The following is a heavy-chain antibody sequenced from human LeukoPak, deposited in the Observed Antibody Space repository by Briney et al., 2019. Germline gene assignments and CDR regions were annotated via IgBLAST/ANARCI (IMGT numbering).Heavy chain of an antibody. J-gene: IGHJ4*02. CDR2: IYYSGST. Sequence: PSETLSLTCTVSGGSISSSSYYWGWIRQPPGKGLEWIGSIYYSGSTYYNPSLKSRVTISVDTSKNQFSLKLSSVTAADTAVYYCARHKPCSGGSCYLFDYWGKGTLVTVSS. CDR3: ARHKPCSGGSCYLFDY. D-gene: IGHD2-15*01. CDR1: GGSISSSSYY. V-gene: IGHV4-39*01.